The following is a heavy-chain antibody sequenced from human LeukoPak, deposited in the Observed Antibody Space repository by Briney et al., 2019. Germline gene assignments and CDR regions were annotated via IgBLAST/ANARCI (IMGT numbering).Heavy chain of an antibody. CDR1: GYTFTGYY. CDR2: INPNSGGT. J-gene: IGHJ4*02. V-gene: IGHV1-2*06. D-gene: IGHD3-22*01. Sequence: ASVKVSCKASGYTFTGYYTHWVRQAPGQGLEWMGRINPNSGGTNYAQKFQGRVTMNRDTSISTAYMELSRLRSDDTAVYYCARVSSGYYYFVEGPFDYWGQGTLVTVSS. CDR3: ARVSSGYYYFVEGPFDY.